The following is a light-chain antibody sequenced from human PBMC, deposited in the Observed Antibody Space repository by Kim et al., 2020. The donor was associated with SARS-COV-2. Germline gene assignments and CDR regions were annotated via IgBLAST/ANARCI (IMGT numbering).Light chain of an antibody. CDR3: QQYGSSALT. V-gene: IGKV3-20*01. J-gene: IGKJ4*01. Sequence: EVVLTQSPGTLSLSPGERATLSCRASQSLGSTYLAWYQQKPGQPPRLLIYSASNRAAGIPERFSGGGSGTDFTLTISRLEPEDFAVYSCQQYGSSALTFGGGTKLEI. CDR1: QSLGSTY. CDR2: SAS.